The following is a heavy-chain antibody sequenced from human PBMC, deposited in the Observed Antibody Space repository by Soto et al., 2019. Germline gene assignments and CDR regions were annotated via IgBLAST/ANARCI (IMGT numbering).Heavy chain of an antibody. CDR3: ARQGHDYDILTGSAAYGMDV. CDR2: IYYSGST. Sequence: QLQLQESGPGLVKPSETLSLTCTVSGGSISSSSYYWGWIRQPPGKGLEWIGSIYYSGSTYYNPSLKSRVPISVDTSKNQFSLKLSSVTAADTAVYYGARQGHDYDILTGSAAYGMDVWGQGTTVTVSS. V-gene: IGHV4-39*01. J-gene: IGHJ6*02. D-gene: IGHD3-9*01. CDR1: GGSISSSSYY.